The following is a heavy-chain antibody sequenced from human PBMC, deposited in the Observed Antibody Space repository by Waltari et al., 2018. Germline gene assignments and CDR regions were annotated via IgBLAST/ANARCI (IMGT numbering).Heavy chain of an antibody. Sequence: QVQLQESGPGLVKPSETLSLTCTVSGGSISSYYWSWIRQPPGKGLEWIGYIYYSGSTNYNPSLKSRVTISVDTSKNQFSLKLSSVTAADTAVYYCARRREDDYYYYYMDVWGKGTTVTVSS. V-gene: IGHV4-59*01. D-gene: IGHD1-26*01. CDR3: ARRREDDYYYYYMDV. J-gene: IGHJ6*03. CDR1: GGSISSYY. CDR2: IYYSGST.